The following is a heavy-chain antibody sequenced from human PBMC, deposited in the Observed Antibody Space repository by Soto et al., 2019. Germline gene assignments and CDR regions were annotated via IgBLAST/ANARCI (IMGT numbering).Heavy chain of an antibody. V-gene: IGHV4-59*01. CDR3: ARDTVLTGMFDF. CDR1: GGSIGSYH. CDR2: VYYTGTT. J-gene: IGHJ4*02. Sequence: SETLSLTCTVSGGSIGSYHWSWVRQPPGKGLEWIASVYYTGTTNYNTSLGSRVTISIDAPGNRFSMEITSVTAADTAIYYCARDTVLTGMFDFWGQGTLVTVSS. D-gene: IGHD4-17*01.